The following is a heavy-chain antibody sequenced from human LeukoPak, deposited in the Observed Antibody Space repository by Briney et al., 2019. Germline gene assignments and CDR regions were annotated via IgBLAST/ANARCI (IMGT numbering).Heavy chain of an antibody. CDR1: GGSISSYY. D-gene: IGHD1-26*01. CDR2: IYTSGST. V-gene: IGHV4-4*07. J-gene: IGHJ4*02. CDR3: ARENSGSYREFDY. Sequence: SETLSLTCTVSGGSISSYYWSWIRQPAGKGLEWIGRIYTSGSTNYNASLKSRVSMSVDTSKNQFSLKLSSVTAADTAVFYCARENSGSYREFDYWGQETLVSVSS.